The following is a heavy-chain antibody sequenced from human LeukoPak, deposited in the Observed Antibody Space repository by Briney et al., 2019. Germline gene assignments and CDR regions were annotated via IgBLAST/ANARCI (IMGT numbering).Heavy chain of an antibody. V-gene: IGHV1-8*01. J-gene: IGHJ3*02. CDR3: ATYALGAVNYAFDI. Sequence: ASVKVSCKASGYTFTSYDINWVRQATGQGLEWMGWMNPNSGNTGYAQKFQGRVTMTRNTSISTAYMELSSLRSDDTAVYYCATYALGAVNYAFDIWGQGTMVTVSS. CDR2: MNPNSGNT. D-gene: IGHD1-26*01. CDR1: GYTFTSYD.